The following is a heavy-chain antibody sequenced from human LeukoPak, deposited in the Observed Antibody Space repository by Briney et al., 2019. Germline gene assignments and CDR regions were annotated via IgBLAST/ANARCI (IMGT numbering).Heavy chain of an antibody. D-gene: IGHD1-1*01. V-gene: IGHV3-23*01. CDR1: GFAFSSDA. Sequence: GWSLRLSCAASGFAFSSDAMCWVRQAPGKGLEWSSSIDISGGRTYYADSAEGRFTISRDNSNNMLYLQMNGLRVEDTALYYCANEVRPNDYWGQGPLVTVSS. J-gene: IGHJ4*02. CDR3: ANEVRPNDY. CDR2: IDISGGRT.